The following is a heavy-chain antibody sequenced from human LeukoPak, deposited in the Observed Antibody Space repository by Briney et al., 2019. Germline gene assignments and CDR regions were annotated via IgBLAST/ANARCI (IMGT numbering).Heavy chain of an antibody. V-gene: IGHV1-69*01. CDR2: IIPIFGTA. J-gene: IGHJ5*02. Sequence: SVTVSCTASGGTFSSYAISWVRQAPGQGLEWMGGIIPIFGTANYAQKFQGRVTITADESTSTAYMELSSLRSEDTAVYYCARDQRGWFDPWGQGTLVTVSS. CDR3: ARDQRGWFDP. CDR1: GGTFSSYA. D-gene: IGHD3-10*01.